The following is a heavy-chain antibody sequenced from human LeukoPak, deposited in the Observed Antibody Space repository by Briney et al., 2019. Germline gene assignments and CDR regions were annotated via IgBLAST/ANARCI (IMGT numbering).Heavy chain of an antibody. D-gene: IGHD5-24*01. CDR3: ARERRDGYNHYYYYNYMDV. CDR2: IYYSGST. V-gene: IGHV4-39*07. Sequence: SETLSLTCTVSGGSISSSSYYWGWIRQPPGKGLEWIGSIYYSGSTYYNPSLKSRVTISVDTSKNQFSLKLSSVTAADTAVYYCARERRDGYNHYYYYNYMDVWGKGTTVTVSS. J-gene: IGHJ6*03. CDR1: GGSISSSSYY.